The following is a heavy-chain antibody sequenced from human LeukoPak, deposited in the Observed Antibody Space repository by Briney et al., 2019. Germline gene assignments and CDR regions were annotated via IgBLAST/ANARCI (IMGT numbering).Heavy chain of an antibody. Sequence: GGSLRLSCAASGFTFSSYAMSWVRQAPGKGLDWVSGIYGDTTFDADSVKGRFTISRDDSKNTLFLQMNSLRADDTALYYCAKALYNWYFDLWGRGTLVTVSS. CDR1: GFTFSSYA. CDR3: AKALYNWYFDL. V-gene: IGHV3-23*01. J-gene: IGHJ2*01. CDR2: IYGDTT. D-gene: IGHD2-2*02.